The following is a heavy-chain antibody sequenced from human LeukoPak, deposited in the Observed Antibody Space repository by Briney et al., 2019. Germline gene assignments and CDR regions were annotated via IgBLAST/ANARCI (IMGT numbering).Heavy chain of an antibody. CDR2: IYYSGST. CDR3: ARDGGGAEYFQH. D-gene: IGHD2-21*01. V-gene: IGHV4-59*01. CDR1: GGSISSYY. J-gene: IGHJ1*01. Sequence: SETLSLTCTVSGGSISSYYWSWIRQPPGKGLEWIGYIYYSGSTNYNPSLKSRVTISVDTSKNQFSLKLSSVTAADTAVYYCARDGGGAEYFQHWGQGTLVTVSS.